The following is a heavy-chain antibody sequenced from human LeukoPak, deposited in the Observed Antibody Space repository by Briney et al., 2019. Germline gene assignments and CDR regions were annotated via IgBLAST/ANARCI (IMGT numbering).Heavy chain of an antibody. D-gene: IGHD2-15*01. CDR2: IYHSGST. J-gene: IGHJ4*02. Sequence: PSETLSLTCTVSGYSISSGYYWGWIRQPPGKGLEWIGSIYHSGSTYYNPSLKSRVTISVDTSKNQFSLKLSSVTAADTAVYYCARGVPWGVVVIAAGFDYWGQGTLVTVSS. CDR3: ARGVPWGVVVIAAGFDY. V-gene: IGHV4-38-2*02. CDR1: GYSISSGYY.